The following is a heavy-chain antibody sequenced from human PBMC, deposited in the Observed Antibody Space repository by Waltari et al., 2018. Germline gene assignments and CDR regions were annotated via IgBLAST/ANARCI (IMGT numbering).Heavy chain of an antibody. CDR2: FYPEDGET. Sequence: QVQLVQSGAEVKKPGASVKVSCKVSGYTLTELSMHWVRQAPGKGLEWMGGFYPEDGETIYAQKFQGSVTMTDDTSTDTAYMELSSLRSDDTAVYYCATDLPYIAVAGTWIYWGQGTLVTVSS. D-gene: IGHD6-19*01. CDR3: ATDLPYIAVAGTWIY. V-gene: IGHV1-24*01. CDR1: GYTLTELS. J-gene: IGHJ4*02.